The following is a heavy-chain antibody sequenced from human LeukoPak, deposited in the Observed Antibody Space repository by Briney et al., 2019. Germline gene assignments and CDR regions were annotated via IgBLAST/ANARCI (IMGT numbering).Heavy chain of an antibody. Sequence: PSETLSLTCTVSGASIRSYFWSWIRQPPGKGLEWIGYIYYGGGTNYNPSFESRITISVDTSKNRISLNLTSVTVSDTAIYYCARERGDYDSDNWFDSWGQGTLVTVSS. V-gene: IGHV4-59*01. D-gene: IGHD4-17*01. J-gene: IGHJ5*01. CDR3: ARERGDYDSDNWFDS. CDR2: IYYGGGT. CDR1: GASIRSYF.